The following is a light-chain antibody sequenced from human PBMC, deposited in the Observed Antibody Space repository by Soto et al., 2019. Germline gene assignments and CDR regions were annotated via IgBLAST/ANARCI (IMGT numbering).Light chain of an antibody. Sequence: EIVLTQSPATLSLSPGERATLSCRASQSVSNYLAWYQQKPGQAHRLLVYDASNRATGIPARFSGRGSGTDFTLPISSLEPEDFAVYYCQQRSNWPLTFGHGTKVDIK. CDR3: QQRSNWPLT. V-gene: IGKV3-11*01. CDR2: DAS. CDR1: QSVSNY. J-gene: IGKJ3*01.